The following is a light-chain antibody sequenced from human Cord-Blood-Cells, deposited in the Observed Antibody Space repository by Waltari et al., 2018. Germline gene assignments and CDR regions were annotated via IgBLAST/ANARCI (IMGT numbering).Light chain of an antibody. Sequence: QSVLTQPPSASGTPGPRVTISCSAPSSNIGSNPVNWYQQLPGTAPKLLIYSNNQRPSGVPDRFSGSKSGTSASLAISGLQSEDEADYYCAAWDDSLNGRVFGGGTKLTVL. J-gene: IGLJ3*02. CDR1: SSNIGSNP. CDR2: SNN. V-gene: IGLV1-44*01. CDR3: AAWDDSLNGRV.